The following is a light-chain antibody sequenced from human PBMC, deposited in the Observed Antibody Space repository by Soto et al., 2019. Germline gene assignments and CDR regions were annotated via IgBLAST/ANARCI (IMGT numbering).Light chain of an antibody. V-gene: IGKV3-20*01. CDR2: AAS. CDR1: QSVTNNY. J-gene: IGKJ2*01. Sequence: EVVLTQSPGTVSLSPGERATLSCRASQSVTNNYLAWYQQKAGQAPRLLIYAASSRATGIPDRFSGSGSGTDFTLSISRLEPEDFAVYYCQQYGSSSYTFGQGTKLEIK. CDR3: QQYGSSSYT.